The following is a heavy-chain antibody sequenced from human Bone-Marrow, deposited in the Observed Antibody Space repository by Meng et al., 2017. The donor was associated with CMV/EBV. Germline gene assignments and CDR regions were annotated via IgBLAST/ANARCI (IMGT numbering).Heavy chain of an antibody. Sequence: GGSLRLSCAASGFTFSSYAMHWVRQAPGKGLEWVAVISYDGSNKYYADSVKGRFTISRDNSKNTLYLQMNSLRAEDTAVYYCAREKSDCSSTSCSGGMDVWGQGTTVTVYS. D-gene: IGHD2-2*01. CDR2: ISYDGSNK. J-gene: IGHJ6*02. CDR1: GFTFSSYA. CDR3: AREKSDCSSTSCSGGMDV. V-gene: IGHV3-30*04.